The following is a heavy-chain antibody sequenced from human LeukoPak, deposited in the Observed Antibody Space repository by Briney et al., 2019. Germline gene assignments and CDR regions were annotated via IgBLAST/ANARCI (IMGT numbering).Heavy chain of an antibody. J-gene: IGHJ4*02. CDR1: DGSISNSF. CDR2: IHTSGST. Sequence: PSETLSLTCTVPDGSISNSFWTWVRQPPGKGLEWIAYIHTSGSTNYNPAFKSRVTLSVDTSKSQFSLRLNSVTASDTAVYYCANSYDGKIVPFDNWGQGTLVTVSS. V-gene: IGHV4-4*09. CDR3: ANSYDGKIVPFDN. D-gene: IGHD4-23*01.